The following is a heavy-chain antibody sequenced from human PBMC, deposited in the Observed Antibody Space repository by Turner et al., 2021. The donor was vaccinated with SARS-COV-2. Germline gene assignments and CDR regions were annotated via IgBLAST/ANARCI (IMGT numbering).Heavy chain of an antibody. Sequence: QVQLVQSGAEVKKPGASVKVSCKASGYTFTVYYMHWVRQAPGQGLEWMGWINPNSGGTNYAQKFQGRVTMTRDTSISTAYMELSRLRSDDTAVYYCARGTDLYDPYYYYGMDVWGQGTTVTVSS. CDR1: GYTFTVYY. D-gene: IGHD3-16*01. J-gene: IGHJ6*02. CDR2: INPNSGGT. V-gene: IGHV1-2*02. CDR3: ARGTDLYDPYYYYGMDV.